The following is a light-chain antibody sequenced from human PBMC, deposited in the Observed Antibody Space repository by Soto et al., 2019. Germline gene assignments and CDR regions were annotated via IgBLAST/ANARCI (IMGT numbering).Light chain of an antibody. Sequence: IQRIQSPSTLSSAAGASVTITCRASQKIRNLLAWYQQKPGRAPKPLIFDASTLRTGVPSRFSGSGSGSEFNFTITGLQPDDFATYFCQQSDTYATFCQGTLLEIK. CDR1: QKIRNL. CDR2: DAS. J-gene: IGKJ5*01. V-gene: IGKV1-5*01. CDR3: QQSDTYAT.